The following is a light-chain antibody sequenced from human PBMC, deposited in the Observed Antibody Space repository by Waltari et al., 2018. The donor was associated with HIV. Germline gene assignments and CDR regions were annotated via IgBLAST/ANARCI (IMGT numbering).Light chain of an antibody. CDR3: QQSFSGFS. V-gene: IGKV1-39*01. CDR1: HHISGF. CDR2: ATS. J-gene: IGKJ3*01. Sequence: IQLTQSPSSLSAYLADNVTITCRPSHHISGFLNWYQQKPGKAPKLLVFATSSLQSGVPSRFKGSASGMDFSLTINSLHPEDFATYYCQQSFSGFSFGPGTSVD.